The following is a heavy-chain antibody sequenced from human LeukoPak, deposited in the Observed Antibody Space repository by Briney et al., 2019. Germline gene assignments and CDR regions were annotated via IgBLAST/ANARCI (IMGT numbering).Heavy chain of an antibody. CDR3: AREVTIFGVVTRARFDP. CDR1: GGSISSYY. V-gene: IGHV4-4*07. CDR2: IYTSGST. J-gene: IGHJ5*02. Sequence: PSETLSLTCTVSGGSISSYYWSWIRQPAGKGLEWIGRIYTSGSTNYNPSLKSRVTISVDTSKNQFSLKLSSVTAADTAVYYCAREVTIFGVVTRARFDPWGQGTLVTVSS. D-gene: IGHD3-3*01.